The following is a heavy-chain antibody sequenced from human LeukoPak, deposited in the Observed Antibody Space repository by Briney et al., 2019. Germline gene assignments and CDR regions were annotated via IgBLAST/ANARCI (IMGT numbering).Heavy chain of an antibody. CDR2: IIPILGIA. CDR1: GGTFIIDA. Sequence: VTVSFKXSGGTFIIDAISWVRQAPGQGGEWMGRIIPILGIANYAQKFQGRGTITADKSTSTASMELSSLRSEDTAVYYCARAKSIAAPHDYWGQGTLVTVSS. J-gene: IGHJ4*02. D-gene: IGHD6-6*01. V-gene: IGHV1-69*10. CDR3: ARAKSIAAPHDY.